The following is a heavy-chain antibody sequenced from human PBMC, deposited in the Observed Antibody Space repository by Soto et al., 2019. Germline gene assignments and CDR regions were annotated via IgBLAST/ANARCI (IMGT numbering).Heavy chain of an antibody. V-gene: IGHV4-59*01. CDR2: IYYSGST. CDR3: ARASTGYSRWFDP. CDR1: GGSISSYY. Sequence: KSSETLSLTCTVSGGSISSYYWSWIRQPPGKGLEWIGYIYYSGSTNYNPSLKSRVTISVDTSKNQFSLKLSSVTAADTAVYYCARASTGYSRWFDPWGQGTLVTVSS. J-gene: IGHJ5*02. D-gene: IGHD3-9*01.